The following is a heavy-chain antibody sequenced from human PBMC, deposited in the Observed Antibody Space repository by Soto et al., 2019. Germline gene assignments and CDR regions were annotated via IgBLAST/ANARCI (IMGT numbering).Heavy chain of an antibody. J-gene: IGHJ4*01. CDR2: FSSKCENT. V-gene: IGHV3-23*01. CDR3: ISWVSTHFDS. CDR1: TFTSGYHA. D-gene: IGHD6-13*01. Sequence: GGSLRLSCAASTFTSGYHAMNWVPHAPGKGLEWGSTFSSKCENTHDADPVKGRFIICSDNSSTTVALQMNSLRVEDTAIYDCISWVSTHFDSWGQVTLVTVSS.